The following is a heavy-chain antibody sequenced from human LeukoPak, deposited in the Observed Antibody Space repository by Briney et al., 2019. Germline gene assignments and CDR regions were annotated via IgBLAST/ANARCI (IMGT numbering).Heavy chain of an antibody. V-gene: IGHV7-4-1*02. CDR3: ARDHRPTAQLLGFLYGMDV. J-gene: IGHJ6*02. D-gene: IGHD2-2*01. Sequence: ASVKVSCKASGYTFTSYAMNWVRQAPGQGLEWMGWINTNTGNPTYAQGFTGRFVFSLDTSVSTAYLQISSPKAEDTAVYYCARDHRPTAQLLGFLYGMDVWGQGTTVTVSS. CDR1: GYTFTSYA. CDR2: INTNTGNP.